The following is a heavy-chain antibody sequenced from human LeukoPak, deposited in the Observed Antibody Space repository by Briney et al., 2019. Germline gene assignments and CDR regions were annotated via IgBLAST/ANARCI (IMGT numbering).Heavy chain of an antibody. Sequence: ASVKVSCKASGYTITSYYMHWVRQAPGQGLEWMGIINPSGGSTSYAQKFQGRVTMTRDMSTSTVYMELSSLRSEDTAVYYCAKEWELCLDIWGQGTMVTVSS. J-gene: IGHJ3*02. D-gene: IGHD1-26*01. CDR1: GYTITSYY. CDR3: AKEWELCLDI. V-gene: IGHV1-46*01. CDR2: INPSGGST.